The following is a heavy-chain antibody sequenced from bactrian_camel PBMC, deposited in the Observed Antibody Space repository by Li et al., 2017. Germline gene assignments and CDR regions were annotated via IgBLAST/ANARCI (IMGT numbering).Heavy chain of an antibody. CDR3: AADSRERGWCTLGAPLLY. V-gene: IGHV3S54*01. CDR2: IDTGDGST. CDR1: RPLTTLTV. J-gene: IGHJ4*01. D-gene: IGHD6*01. Sequence: HVQLVESGGGSVEAGGSLTLSCSASRPLTTLTVLAWFRQAPGKEREGVAAIDTGDGSTYYLNSVEGRFTISHDNAKNTLYLQMNSLKPEDTAIYYCAADSRERGWCTLGAPLLYSGQGTQVTVS.